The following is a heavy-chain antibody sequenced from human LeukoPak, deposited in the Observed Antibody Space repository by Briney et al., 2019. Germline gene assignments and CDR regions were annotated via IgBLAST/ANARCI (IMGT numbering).Heavy chain of an antibody. V-gene: IGHV3-21*01. J-gene: IGHJ4*02. Sequence: GGSLRLSCAASGFTFSSYSMNWVRQAPGKGLEWVSYISSSSSYIYYADSVKGRFTISRDNAKNSLYLQMNSLRAEDTAIYYCARHYYGSGRIDYWGQGTLVTVSS. CDR1: GFTFSSYS. CDR2: ISSSSSYI. CDR3: ARHYYGSGRIDY. D-gene: IGHD3-10*01.